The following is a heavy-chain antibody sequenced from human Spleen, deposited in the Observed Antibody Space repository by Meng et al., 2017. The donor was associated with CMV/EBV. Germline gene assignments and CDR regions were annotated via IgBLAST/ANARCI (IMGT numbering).Heavy chain of an antibody. V-gene: IGHV3-21*01. CDR2: ISSSSSYI. CDR3: ARAEGLRFLEWYSYGMDV. D-gene: IGHD3-3*01. CDR1: GFTFSSYS. Sequence: GESLKISCAASGFTFSSYSMNWVRQAPGKGLEWVSSISSSSSYIYYADSVKGRFTISRDNAKNSLYLQMNSLRAEDTAAYYCARAEGLRFLEWYSYGMDVWGQGTAVTVSS. J-gene: IGHJ6*01.